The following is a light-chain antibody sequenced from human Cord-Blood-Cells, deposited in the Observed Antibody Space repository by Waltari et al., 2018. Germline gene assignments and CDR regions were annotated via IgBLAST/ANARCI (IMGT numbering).Light chain of an antibody. CDR2: AAS. Sequence: DIQMTQSPSSLSASVGDRVTITCLASQSISSYLNWYQEKPEKAPKLLIYAASSLQSRVPSRFSGSGSGTDFTLTISSLQPEDFATYYCQQSYSTPHTFGPGTKVDIK. CDR3: QQSYSTPHT. J-gene: IGKJ3*01. CDR1: QSISSY. V-gene: IGKV1-39*01.